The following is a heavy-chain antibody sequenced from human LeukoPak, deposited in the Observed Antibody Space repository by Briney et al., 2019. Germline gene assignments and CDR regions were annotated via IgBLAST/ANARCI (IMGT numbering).Heavy chain of an antibody. CDR2: ISGSGGST. CDR3: AREMREWELLYQPLDY. V-gene: IGHV3-23*01. D-gene: IGHD1-26*01. J-gene: IGHJ4*02. Sequence: PGGSLRLSCAASGFTFSSYAMSWVRQAPGKGLEWVSAISGSGGSTYYADSVKGRFTISRDNSKNTLYLQMNSLRAEDTAVYYCAREMREWELLYQPLDYWGQGTLVTVSS. CDR1: GFTFSSYA.